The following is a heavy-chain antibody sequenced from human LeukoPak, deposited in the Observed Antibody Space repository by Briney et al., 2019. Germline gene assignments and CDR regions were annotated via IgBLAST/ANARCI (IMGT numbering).Heavy chain of an antibody. D-gene: IGHD3-3*01. CDR3: ARGVVIHAFDI. CDR2: IYYSVST. Sequence: SETLSLTGTVSGGSISSYYWSWIRQPPGKGLEWIGYIYYSVSTNYNPSLKSRVTISVDTSKNQFSLKLSSVTAADTAVYYCARGVVIHAFDIWGQGTMVTVSS. J-gene: IGHJ3*02. V-gene: IGHV4-59*08. CDR1: GGSISSYY.